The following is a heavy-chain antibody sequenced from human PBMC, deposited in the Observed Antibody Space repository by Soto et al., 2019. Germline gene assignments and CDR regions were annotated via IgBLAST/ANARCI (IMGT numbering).Heavy chain of an antibody. CDR3: ARAGGLRYFDGFDP. CDR1: GFTLTNYD. V-gene: IGHV3-23*01. Sequence: GGSLRLSCAASGFTLTNYDMSWVRQAPGKGLEWVSGTSGSGATTYYADSVRGRFTISRDTSKNTLYLQMNSLSAEDTAVYYCARAGGLRYFDGFDPWGQGTLVTVSS. J-gene: IGHJ5*02. CDR2: TSGSGATT. D-gene: IGHD3-9*01.